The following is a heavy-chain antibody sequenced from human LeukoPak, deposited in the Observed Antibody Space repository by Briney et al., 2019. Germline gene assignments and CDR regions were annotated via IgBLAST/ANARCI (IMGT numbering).Heavy chain of an antibody. V-gene: IGHV3-48*03. D-gene: IGHD6-13*01. J-gene: IGHJ6*03. CDR3: ATTLYSXSWLSAYXYYXXXDX. CDR1: GFTFSSYE. Sequence: GGSLRLSCAASGFTFSSYEMNWVRQAPGKGLEWVSYISSSGSTIYYADSVKGRFTISRDNAKNSLYLQMNSLRAEDTAVYYCATTLYSXSWLSAYXYYXXXDXXXXGTXVT. CDR2: ISSSGSTI.